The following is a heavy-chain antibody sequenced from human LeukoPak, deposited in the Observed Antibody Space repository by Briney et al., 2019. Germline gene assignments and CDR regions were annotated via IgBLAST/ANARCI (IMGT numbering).Heavy chain of an antibody. CDR2: ISDIGSI. D-gene: IGHD2/OR15-2a*01. J-gene: IGHJ4*02. V-gene: IGHV4-59*08. Sequence: SETLSLTCTVSGGSISSYYWSWIRHPPGKGLEWIAYISDIGSINYNPSLKSRVTISLDTSKNQFSLKLSSVTAADTAVYYCAGHHPRNTVDFWGQGTLVTVSS. CDR3: AGHHPRNTVDF. CDR1: GGSISSYY.